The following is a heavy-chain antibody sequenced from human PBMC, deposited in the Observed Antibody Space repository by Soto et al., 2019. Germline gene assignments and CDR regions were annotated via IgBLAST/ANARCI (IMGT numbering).Heavy chain of an antibody. CDR2: MNPNSGNT. V-gene: IGHV1-8*01. Sequence: QVQLVQSGAEVKKPGASVKVSCKASGYTFTSYDINWVRQATGQGLEWMGWMNPNSGNTGYAQKFQGRVTMTRNTSIRTAYTEQRSLRSEGSAVYYCARGRVRRGFVDWGQGTLVTVSS. CDR3: ARGRVRRGFVD. D-gene: IGHD3-10*01. CDR1: GYTFTSYD. J-gene: IGHJ4*02.